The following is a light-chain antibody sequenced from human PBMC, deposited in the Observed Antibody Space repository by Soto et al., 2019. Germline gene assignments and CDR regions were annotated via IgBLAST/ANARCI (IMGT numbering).Light chain of an antibody. J-gene: IGLJ1*01. CDR3: QSYDSSLSGSRV. CDR1: SSNIGAGYD. Sequence: QSVLTQPPSVSGAQGQRVTISCTGSSSNIGAGYDVHWYQQIPGTAPKLLIYGNTNRPSGVPDRFSGSKSGSSASLAITGLLAEDEADYYCQSYDSSLSGSRVFGSGTKLTVL. CDR2: GNT. V-gene: IGLV1-40*01.